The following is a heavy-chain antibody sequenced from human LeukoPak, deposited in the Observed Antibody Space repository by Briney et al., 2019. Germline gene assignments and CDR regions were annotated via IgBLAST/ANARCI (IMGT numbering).Heavy chain of an antibody. V-gene: IGHV3-74*01. CDR2: ISTDGYTT. CDR1: GFTFSSYW. Sequence: GGSLRLSCVGSGFTFSSYWMHWVRQAPRKGLVWVSRISTDGYTTDYADFVQGRFTASRDNTKNTWSLEMNSLRAEDTAVYYCVVGGSPGYWGQGTLVTVSS. D-gene: IGHD2-15*01. J-gene: IGHJ4*02. CDR3: VVGGSPGY.